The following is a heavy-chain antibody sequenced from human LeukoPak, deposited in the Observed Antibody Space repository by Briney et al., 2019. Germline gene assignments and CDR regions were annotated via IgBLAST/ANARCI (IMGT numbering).Heavy chain of an antibody. Sequence: SETLSLTCAVYGGSFSGYYWSWIRQHPGKGLEWIGYIYYSGSTYYNPSLKSRVTISVDTSKNQFSLKLSSVTAADTAVYYCARDFLMVYEQYYYYYGMDVWGQGTTVTVSS. CDR2: IYYSGST. CDR3: ARDFLMVYEQYYYYYGMDV. CDR1: GGSFSGYY. V-gene: IGHV4-31*11. J-gene: IGHJ6*02. D-gene: IGHD2-8*01.